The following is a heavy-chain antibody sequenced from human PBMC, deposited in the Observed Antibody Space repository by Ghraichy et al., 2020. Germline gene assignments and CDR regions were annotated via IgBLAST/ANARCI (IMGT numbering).Heavy chain of an antibody. CDR1: GFTFSTYD. CDR2: IGTASNT. CDR3: VRGRWENWYFDL. D-gene: IGHD1-26*01. V-gene: IGHV3-13*01. Sequence: ETLSLTCAASGFTFSTYDMHWVRQPTGEALEWVSAIGTASNTFYLDSVKGRFTISRENVKNSLYLQMNSLTAGDTALYYCVRGRWENWYFDLWGRGTLVTVSS. J-gene: IGHJ2*01.